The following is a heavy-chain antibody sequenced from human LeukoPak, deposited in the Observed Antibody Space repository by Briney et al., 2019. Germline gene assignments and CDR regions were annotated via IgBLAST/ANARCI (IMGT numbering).Heavy chain of an antibody. V-gene: IGHV4-59*01. CDR3: ARVAGGYWYYYYMDV. D-gene: IGHD2-8*02. J-gene: IGHJ6*03. Sequence: SETLSLTCTVSGGSISSYYWSWIRQPPGKGLEWIGYIYYIGSPNYNPSLKSRVTISVDTSKNQFSLKLSSVTAADTAVYYCARVAGGYWYYYYMDVWGKGTTVTISS. CDR1: GGSISSYY. CDR2: IYYIGSP.